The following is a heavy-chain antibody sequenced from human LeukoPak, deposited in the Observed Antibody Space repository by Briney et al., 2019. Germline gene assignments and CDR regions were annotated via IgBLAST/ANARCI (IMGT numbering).Heavy chain of an antibody. Sequence: GGSLRLSCAASGFTFSSYGMHWVRQAPGKGLEWVAFIRYDGSNKYYADSVKGRFTISRDNSKNTLYLQMNSLRAEDTAVYYCAKLACSSTSCYLGDYWGQGTLVTVTS. J-gene: IGHJ4*02. CDR1: GFTFSSYG. CDR3: AKLACSSTSCYLGDY. V-gene: IGHV3-30*02. CDR2: IRYDGSNK. D-gene: IGHD2-2*01.